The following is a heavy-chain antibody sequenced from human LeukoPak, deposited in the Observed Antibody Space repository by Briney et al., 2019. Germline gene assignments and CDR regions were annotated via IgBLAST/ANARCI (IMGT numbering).Heavy chain of an antibody. V-gene: IGHV4-34*01. CDR3: ARVLRPWYFDL. CDR1: GGSFRGFY. CDR2: INHSGST. Sequence: PSETLSLTCAVYGGSFRGFYWSWIRQSPGKGLEWIGEINHSGSTNYNPSLKSRVTISVDTSKNQFSLKLSSVTAADTAVYYCARVLRPWYFDLWGRGTLVTVSS. J-gene: IGHJ2*01.